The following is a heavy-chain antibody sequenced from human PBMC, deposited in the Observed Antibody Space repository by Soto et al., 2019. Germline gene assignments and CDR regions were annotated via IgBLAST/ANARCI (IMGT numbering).Heavy chain of an antibody. V-gene: IGHV1-18*01. CDR3: ARFRYRRTAPLGEAFDI. CDR1: GYTFRSHG. D-gene: IGHD1-26*01. CDR2: ISPYNGNT. Sequence: QVQLVQAGAEVKKPGASVKVSCKASGYTFRSHGVSLVRQAPGQGLEWMGWISPYNGNTNYANNLQGRVTMTTDTSTSTAYMELRSLRSDDTAVYYCARFRYRRTAPLGEAFDIWGQGTMVTVSS. J-gene: IGHJ3*02.